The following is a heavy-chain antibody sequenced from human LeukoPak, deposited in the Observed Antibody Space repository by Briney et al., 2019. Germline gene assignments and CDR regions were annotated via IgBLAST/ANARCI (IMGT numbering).Heavy chain of an antibody. D-gene: IGHD5-18*01. J-gene: IGHJ4*02. CDR1: GFPFGSYV. CDR3: AREARGYSYGARYDIDY. Sequence: GGSLRLSCEASGFPFGSYVMSWVRQAPGKGLEWIAYINHNAEMIFYPDFVKGRFTISRDNAKNSLYLQMNSLRAEDTAVYYCAREARGYSYGARYDIDYWGQGTLVTVSS. V-gene: IGHV3-48*01. CDR2: INHNAEMI.